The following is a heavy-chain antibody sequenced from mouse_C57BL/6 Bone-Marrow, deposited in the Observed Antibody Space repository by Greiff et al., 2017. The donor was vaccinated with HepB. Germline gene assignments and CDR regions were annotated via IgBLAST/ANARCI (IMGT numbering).Heavy chain of an antibody. CDR1: GYTFTSYW. J-gene: IGHJ4*01. D-gene: IGHD4-1*01. V-gene: IGHV1-52*01. Sequence: QVQLQQPGAELVRPGSSVKLSCKASGYTFTSYWMHWVKQRPIQGLEWIGNIDPSDSETHYNQKFKDKATLTVDKSSSTAYMQLSSLTSEDSAVYYSARWMGPYYYAMDYWGQGTSVTVSS. CDR2: IDPSDSET. CDR3: ARWMGPYYYAMDY.